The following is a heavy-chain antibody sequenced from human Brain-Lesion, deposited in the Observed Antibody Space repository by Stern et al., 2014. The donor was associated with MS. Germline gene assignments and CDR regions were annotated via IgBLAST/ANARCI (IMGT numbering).Heavy chain of an antibody. V-gene: IGHV2-26*01. D-gene: IGHD2-15*01. CDR2: IFSTGET. Sequence: QVTLKESGPVLVKPTETLTLTCSVSGFSLSNAAMGVSWIRQPPGKALECLAHIFSTGETAYSTSLKSRLTISKDTSRSQVVLTMTNMDPVDTATYYCARMRECCSGGICFAGYYDSWGQGTLVTVSS. J-gene: IGHJ4*02. CDR1: GFSLSNAAMG. CDR3: ARMRECCSGGICFAGYYDS.